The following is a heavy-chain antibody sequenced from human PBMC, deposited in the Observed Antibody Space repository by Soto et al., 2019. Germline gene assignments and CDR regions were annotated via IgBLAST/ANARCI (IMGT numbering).Heavy chain of an antibody. V-gene: IGHV1-24*01. Sequence: QVQVVQSGAEVKKPRASVKVSCKVSGYTLTELSMHWVRQAPGTVLEWMGGFDPEDGETGYAQKYPGRVTMTEDTSTGTAYMELSSLRSEDTAVYYCAIRAFSSGWGYYYGMDVWAQGTTITVSS. J-gene: IGHJ6*02. CDR3: AIRAFSSGWGYYYGMDV. CDR2: FDPEDGET. D-gene: IGHD5-18*01. CDR1: GYTLTELS.